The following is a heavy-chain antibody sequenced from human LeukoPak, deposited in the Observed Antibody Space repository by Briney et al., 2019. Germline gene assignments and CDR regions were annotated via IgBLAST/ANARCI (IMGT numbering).Heavy chain of an antibody. CDR3: ARDMKRSRARWENLGFDP. Sequence: ASVKVSCKASGFTFTNYNMHWVRQAPGQGLEWMGIINPSGGSTNYAQNFQARVTMTTDTSTSTAYMELRSLRSDDTAVYYCARDMKRSRARWENLGFDPWGQGTLVTVSS. V-gene: IGHV1-46*01. CDR2: INPSGGST. J-gene: IGHJ5*02. D-gene: IGHD1-26*01. CDR1: GFTFTNYN.